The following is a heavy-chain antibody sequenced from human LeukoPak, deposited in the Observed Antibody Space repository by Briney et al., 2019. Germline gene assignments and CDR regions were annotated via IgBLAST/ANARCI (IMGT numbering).Heavy chain of an antibody. J-gene: IGHJ4*02. CDR1: GFTFSSYP. CDR2: ISNSGGNT. V-gene: IGHV3-23*01. D-gene: IGHD2-2*01. CDR3: AKRVPVVVPAALFDY. Sequence: GGSLRLSCGASGFTFSSYPMGWVRQAPGKGLEWVSAISNSGGNTYYADSVKGRFTISRDNSKNTLYLQMNSLRAEDTAVYYCAKRVPVVVPAALFDYWGQGTLVTVSS.